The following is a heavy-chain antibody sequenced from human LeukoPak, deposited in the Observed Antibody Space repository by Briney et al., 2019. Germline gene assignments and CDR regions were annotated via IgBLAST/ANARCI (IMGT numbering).Heavy chain of an antibody. J-gene: IGHJ4*02. D-gene: IGHD3-22*01. V-gene: IGHV3-74*01. CDR3: AKDLRKNYYDSSGYHPLFDD. Sequence: GGSLRLSCAASGFTFSSYWMHWVRQAPGKGLVWVSRIKSDGSSTSYADSVKGRFTISRDNAKNSLYLQMNSLRAEDTAVYYCAKDLRKNYYDSSGYHPLFDDWGQGTLVTVSS. CDR2: IKSDGSST. CDR1: GFTFSSYW.